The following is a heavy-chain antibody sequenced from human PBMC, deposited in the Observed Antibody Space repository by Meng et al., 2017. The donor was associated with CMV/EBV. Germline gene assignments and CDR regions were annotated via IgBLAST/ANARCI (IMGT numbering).Heavy chain of an antibody. CDR3: ARYPSQSDYCGMDV. V-gene: IGHV3-11*04. D-gene: IGHD3-3*01. CDR2: ISSSGSTI. J-gene: IGHJ6*02. Sequence: GESLKISCAASGFTFSDYYMSWIRQAPGKGLEWVSYISSSGSTIYYADSVKGRFTISRDNAKNSLYLQMNSLRAEDTAVYYCARYPSQSDYCGMDVWGQGTTVTVSS. CDR1: GFTFSDYY.